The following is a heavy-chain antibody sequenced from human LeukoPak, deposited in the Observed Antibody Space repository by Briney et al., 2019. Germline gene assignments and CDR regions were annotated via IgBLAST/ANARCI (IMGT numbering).Heavy chain of an antibody. CDR2: IKQDGSEK. CDR1: GGSFSGYY. Sequence: PSETLSLTCAVYGGSFSGYYWSWIRQPPGKGLEWVANIKQDGSEKYYVDSVKGRFTISRGNAKNSLYLQMNSLRAEDTALYYCAKERIAAAGTVLYPDIDYWGQGTLVTVSS. D-gene: IGHD6-13*01. CDR3: AKERIAAAGTVLYPDIDY. V-gene: IGHV3-7*03. J-gene: IGHJ4*02.